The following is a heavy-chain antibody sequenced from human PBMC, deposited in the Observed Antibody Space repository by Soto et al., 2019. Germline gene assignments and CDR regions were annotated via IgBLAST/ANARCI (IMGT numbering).Heavy chain of an antibody. CDR3: AHIVVAGLGYYFDY. V-gene: IGHV2-5*02. CDR1: GFSLSSTRMA. J-gene: IGHJ4*02. CDR2: ICWDDDK. Sequence: QITLKESGPTLVKPTQTLTLTCTFSGFSLSSTRMAVGWIRQPPGKALEWLALICWDDDKRYSPFLKSRPTLXTXPXXHPVVLTTPSMDPVDTASNNCAHIVVAGLGYYFDYWGQGTPLTVSS. D-gene: IGHD6-19*01.